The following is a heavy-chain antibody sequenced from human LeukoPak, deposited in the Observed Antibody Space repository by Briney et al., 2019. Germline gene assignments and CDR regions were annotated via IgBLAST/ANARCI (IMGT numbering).Heavy chain of an antibody. CDR3: ARSNAFDV. CDR2: IHYSGIT. Sequence: SETLSLTCTVSGGSINNSYWNWIRQPPGKGLEWIGYIHYSGITDYNPSLKSRVTISIDTSKNQFSLNLSSMTAADTAVYYCARSNAFDVRGQGTMVTVSS. CDR1: GGSINNSY. J-gene: IGHJ3*01. V-gene: IGHV4-59*01.